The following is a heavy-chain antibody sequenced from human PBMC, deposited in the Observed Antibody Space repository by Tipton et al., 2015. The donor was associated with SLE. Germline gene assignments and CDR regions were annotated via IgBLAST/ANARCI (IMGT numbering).Heavy chain of an antibody. D-gene: IGHD2/OR15-2a*01. CDR2: ISYDGSNK. Sequence: SLRLSCAASGFTFSSYAMHWVRQAPGKGLEWVAVISYDGSNKYYADSVKGRFTISRDNSKNTLYLQMNSLRAEDTAVYYCAREGLYGPYYGMDVWGQGTTVTVSS. CDR1: GFTFSSYA. J-gene: IGHJ6*02. CDR3: AREGLYGPYYGMDV. V-gene: IGHV3-30*04.